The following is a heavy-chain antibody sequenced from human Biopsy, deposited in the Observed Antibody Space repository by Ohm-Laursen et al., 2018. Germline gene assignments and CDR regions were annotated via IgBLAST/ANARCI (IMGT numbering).Heavy chain of an antibody. J-gene: IGHJ4*02. D-gene: IGHD5-12*01. Sequence: GSLRLSCSASGFTFTHAWMSWVRQGPGKGLEWLCRIKSKSDGEATDYAVAVQGRFAISRDDSTNTFYLQMNSLKSEDTGVSYCTVDLGRGFHWGQGTLVTVSS. CDR3: TVDLGRGFH. V-gene: IGHV3-15*01. CDR1: GFTFTHAW. CDR2: IKSKSDGEAT.